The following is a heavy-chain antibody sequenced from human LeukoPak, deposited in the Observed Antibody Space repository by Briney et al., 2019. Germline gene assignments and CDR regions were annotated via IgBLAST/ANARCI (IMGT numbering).Heavy chain of an antibody. D-gene: IGHD5-24*01. Sequence: PTAYLRLLCAASALTFSSYAMSCVRWAPENGLEWVSAISGSGGSTYYADSVKGRFTISRDNSKNTLYLQMNSLRAEDTAVYYCAKDKRGPSWGQGTLVTVSS. CDR1: ALTFSSYA. V-gene: IGHV3-23*01. CDR3: AKDKRGPS. J-gene: IGHJ5*02. CDR2: ISGSGGST.